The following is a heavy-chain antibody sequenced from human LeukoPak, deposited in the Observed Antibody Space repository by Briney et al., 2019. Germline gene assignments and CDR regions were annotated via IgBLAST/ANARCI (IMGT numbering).Heavy chain of an antibody. CDR1: GYTFTDYY. V-gene: IGHV1-2*02. CDR2: INPSNGGT. J-gene: IGHJ4*02. D-gene: IGHD3-10*01. CDR3: ARVGYFGSGSYCPH. Sequence: ASVKVSCKASGYTFTDYYIHWVRQAPGQGLEWMGWINPSNGGTNFAQEFQGRVTMTRDMSISTAYMELSRLTSDDTAVYYCARVGYFGSGSYCPHWGQGTLVTVSS.